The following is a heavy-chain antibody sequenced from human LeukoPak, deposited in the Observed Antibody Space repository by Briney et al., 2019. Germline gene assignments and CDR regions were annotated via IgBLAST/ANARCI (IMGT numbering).Heavy chain of an antibody. CDR2: ISSSSSYI. D-gene: IGHD3-9*01. J-gene: IGHJ4*02. Sequence: AGGSLRLSCAASGFTFSSCAMSWVRQAPGKGLEWVSSISSSSSYIYYADSVKGRFTISRDNAKKSLYLQMNSLRAEDTAVYYCARATTYDILTGFSDYWGQGTLVTVSS. CDR1: GFTFSSCA. CDR3: ARATTYDILTGFSDY. V-gene: IGHV3-21*01.